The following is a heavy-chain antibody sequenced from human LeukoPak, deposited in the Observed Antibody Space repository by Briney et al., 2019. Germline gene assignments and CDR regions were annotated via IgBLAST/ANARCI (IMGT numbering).Heavy chain of an antibody. V-gene: IGHV1-8*03. CDR1: GYTFTSYG. J-gene: IGHJ5*02. CDR3: ARDVYWNYIPTGFDP. CDR2: MNPDTGNT. Sequence: ASVKVSCKASGYTFTSYGLSWVRQAPGQGLEWMGWMNPDTGNTGYAQKFQGRVTITRNTSISTAYMELSSLRSEDTAVYYCARDVYWNYIPTGFDPWGQGTLVTVSS. D-gene: IGHD1-7*01.